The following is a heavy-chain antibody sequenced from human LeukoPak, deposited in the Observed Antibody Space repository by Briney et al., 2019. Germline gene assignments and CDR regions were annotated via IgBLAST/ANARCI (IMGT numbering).Heavy chain of an antibody. J-gene: IGHJ4*02. V-gene: IGHV1-18*01. Sequence: GASVKVSCKASGYTFTRNGISWVRQAPGQGLEWMGWISTYSSNPIYAPRVQGRVTLTTDTSTSTAYMEVRSLRSDATAVYYCARDREIVGGTTFDYWGQGTLVTVSS. D-gene: IGHD1-26*01. CDR2: ISTYSSNP. CDR1: GYTFTRNG. CDR3: ARDREIVGGTTFDY.